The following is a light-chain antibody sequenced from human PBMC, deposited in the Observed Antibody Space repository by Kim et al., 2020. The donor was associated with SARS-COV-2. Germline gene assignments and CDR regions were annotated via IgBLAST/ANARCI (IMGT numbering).Light chain of an antibody. V-gene: IGLV1-40*01. CDR3: QSYDSGLSGSV. Sequence: RVTIACTGSSSNIGAGYDVPWYQQLPGTAPKILSYGNNNRPSGVPDRFSGSKSGTSVSLAITGLQAEDEADYYGQSYDSGLSGSVFGGGTQLTVL. CDR1: SSNIGAGYD. CDR2: GNN. J-gene: IGLJ2*01.